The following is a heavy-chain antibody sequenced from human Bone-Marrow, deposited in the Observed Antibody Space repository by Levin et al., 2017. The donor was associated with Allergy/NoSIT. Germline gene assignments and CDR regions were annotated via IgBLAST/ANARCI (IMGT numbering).Heavy chain of an antibody. Sequence: GESLKISCAASGLSFSNYDMNWVRQAPGKGLGWVSSISSGSSHIDYADSVKGRFTISRENAKNSLYLQMNSLRVEDTAVYFCASWAMFYYDGSDFDYFYYGMDVWGQGTTVTVSS. CDR1: GLSFSNYD. J-gene: IGHJ6*02. CDR3: ASWAMFYYDGSDFDYFYYGMDV. CDR2: ISSGSSHI. V-gene: IGHV3-21*06. D-gene: IGHD3-16*01.